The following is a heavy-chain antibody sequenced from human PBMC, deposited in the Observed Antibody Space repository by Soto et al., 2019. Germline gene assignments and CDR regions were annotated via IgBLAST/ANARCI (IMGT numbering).Heavy chain of an antibody. Sequence: SVKVSCKASGGTFSSYTISWVRQAPGQGLEWMGRIIPISGTANYAQKFQGRVTITADESTSTAYMELSSLRSEDTAVYYCARSQGSSTSLEIYYYYYYGMDVWGQGTTVTVSS. J-gene: IGHJ6*02. D-gene: IGHD2-2*01. CDR3: ARSQGSSTSLEIYYYYYYGMDV. CDR2: IIPISGTA. CDR1: GGTFSSYT. V-gene: IGHV1-69*13.